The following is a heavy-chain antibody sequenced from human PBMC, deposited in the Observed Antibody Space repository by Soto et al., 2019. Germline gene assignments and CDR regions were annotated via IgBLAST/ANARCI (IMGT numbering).Heavy chain of an antibody. CDR2: IIPIIGII. J-gene: IGHJ5*02. CDR3: AGDPDSHYIDSHASSYP. V-gene: IGHV1-69*08. CDR1: GGTFSTST. D-gene: IGHD3-22*01. Sequence: QVQLVQSGAEVKKPGSSVKVSCKASGGTFSTSTITWVRQAPGQGLEWMGRIIPIIGIINYAQKFQGRVSITADKVTGTAYMELTRLRSDDTAVYYCAGDPDSHYIDSHASSYPWGQGTLVTFSS.